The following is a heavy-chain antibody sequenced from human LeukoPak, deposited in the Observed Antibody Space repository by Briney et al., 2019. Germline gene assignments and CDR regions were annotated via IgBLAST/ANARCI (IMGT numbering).Heavy chain of an antibody. V-gene: IGHV4-59*01. CDR2: IYSSGST. D-gene: IGHD6-6*01. CDR3: ARGGEQLVRNFDY. Sequence: SQTLSLTCTVSGGSISSYYWSWIRQPPGKGLEWIGYIYSSGSTNYNPSLKSRVTISVDTSKNQFSLKLSSVTAADTAVYYCARGGEQLVRNFDYWGQGTLVTVSS. J-gene: IGHJ4*02. CDR1: GGSISSYY.